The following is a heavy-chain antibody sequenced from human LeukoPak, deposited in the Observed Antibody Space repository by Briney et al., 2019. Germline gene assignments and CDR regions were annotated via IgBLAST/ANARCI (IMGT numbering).Heavy chain of an antibody. CDR3: ARDDYYGSGSSGIYYYYGMDV. CDR2: IYYSGST. CDR1: GGSISSGDYY. Sequence: SQTLSLTCTVSGGSISSGDYYWSWIRQPPGKGLEWIGYIYYSGSTYYNPSLKSRVTISVDTSKNQFSLKLSSVTAADTAVHYCARDDYYGSGSSGIYYYYGMDVWGKGTTVTVSS. V-gene: IGHV4-30-4*01. J-gene: IGHJ6*04. D-gene: IGHD3-10*01.